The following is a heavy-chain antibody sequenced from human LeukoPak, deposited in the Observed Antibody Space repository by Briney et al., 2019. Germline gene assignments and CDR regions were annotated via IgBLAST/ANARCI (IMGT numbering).Heavy chain of an antibody. J-gene: IGHJ4*02. D-gene: IGHD6-13*01. CDR2: IWYDGRSQ. CDR3: ARTKAGILYYFDS. CDR1: GFPFTDYG. Sequence: GSLRLSCTASGFPFTDYGMHWVRPVPGKGLEWVAVIWYDGRSQYYADSVKGRFTISRDNSKTTLYLQMNSLRAEDTALYYCARTKAGILYYFDSWGQGTLVTVSS. V-gene: IGHV3-33*01.